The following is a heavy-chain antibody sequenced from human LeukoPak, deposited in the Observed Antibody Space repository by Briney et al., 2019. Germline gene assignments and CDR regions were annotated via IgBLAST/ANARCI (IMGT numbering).Heavy chain of an antibody. D-gene: IGHD2-2*01. Sequence: GGSLRLSCAAPGFTFSSYAMHWVRQAPGKGLEWVAVISYDGSNKYYADSVKGRFTISRDNSKNTLYLQMNSLRAEDTAVYYCDGMGPAANPYNDYWGQGTLVTVSS. CDR2: ISYDGSNK. V-gene: IGHV3-30-3*01. J-gene: IGHJ4*02. CDR3: DGMGPAANPYNDY. CDR1: GFTFSSYA.